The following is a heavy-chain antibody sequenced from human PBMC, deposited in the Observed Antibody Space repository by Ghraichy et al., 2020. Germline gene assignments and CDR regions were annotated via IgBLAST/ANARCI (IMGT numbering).Heavy chain of an antibody. CDR2: IYYTGST. V-gene: IGHV4-31*03. CDR3: ARGGPWTVTNPFGY. Sequence: TLSLTCTVTGASISSGGYYWNWIRQHPGKGLEWIGYIYYTGSTYYNPSLKSRITILLDTSKNRFSLKLSSVTAADTAVYYCARGGPWTVTNPFGYWGQGTLVTVSS. CDR1: GASISSGGYY. D-gene: IGHD4-17*01. J-gene: IGHJ4*02.